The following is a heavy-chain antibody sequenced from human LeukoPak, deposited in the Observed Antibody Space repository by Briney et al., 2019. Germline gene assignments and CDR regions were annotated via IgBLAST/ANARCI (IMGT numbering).Heavy chain of an antibody. D-gene: IGHD1-26*01. CDR2: IYHNGIT. V-gene: IGHV4-38-2*01. CDR3: ARKVGAPGAIDY. Sequence: SETLSLTCAVSGYSISSGYYWGWIRQPPGKGLEWIGNIYHNGITYCNPSLKSRATISADTSKNQLSLKLSSVTAADTAVYYCARKVGAPGAIDYWGQGTLVTVSS. J-gene: IGHJ4*02. CDR1: GYSISSGYY.